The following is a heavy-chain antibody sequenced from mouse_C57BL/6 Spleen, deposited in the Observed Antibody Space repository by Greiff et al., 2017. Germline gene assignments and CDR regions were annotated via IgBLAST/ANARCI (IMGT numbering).Heavy chain of an antibody. CDR2: IHPSDSET. J-gene: IGHJ3*01. Sequence: VQLQQPGAELVRPGSSVKLSCKASGYTFTSYWMHWVKQRPIQGLEWIGNIHPSDSETHYNQKFKDKATLTVDKSSRTAYMQLSSLTSEDSAVYYCARGDGYSFAYWGQGTLVTVSA. CDR3: ARGDGYSFAY. CDR1: GYTFTSYW. V-gene: IGHV1-52*01. D-gene: IGHD2-3*01.